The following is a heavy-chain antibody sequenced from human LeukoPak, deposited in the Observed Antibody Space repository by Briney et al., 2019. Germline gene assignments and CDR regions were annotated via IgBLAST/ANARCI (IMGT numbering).Heavy chain of an antibody. J-gene: IGHJ4*01. Sequence: GGSLRLSCAASGFTFGSYGMHWVRQAPGKGLEWVAFIRNDGTNKYYADSVKGRFTISRDNSKNTLYLQMNSLRAEDTAVYNCAKVLSSSWGYFDSWXXXTLVTVSS. CDR1: GFTFGSYG. D-gene: IGHD6-13*01. V-gene: IGHV3-30*02. CDR2: IRNDGTNK. CDR3: AKVLSSSWGYFDS.